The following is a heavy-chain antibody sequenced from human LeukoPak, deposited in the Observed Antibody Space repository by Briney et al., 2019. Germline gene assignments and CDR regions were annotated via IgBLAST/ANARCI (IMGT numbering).Heavy chain of an antibody. CDR1: GFTFSSYA. Sequence: PGGSLRLSCAASGFTFSSYAMSWVRQAPGKGLEWVSAISGSGGSTYYADSVKGRFTISRDNSKNTLYLQMNSLRAEDTAVYYCAKKTNYDILTGYSDAFDIWGQGTMVTVSS. D-gene: IGHD3-9*01. CDR2: ISGSGGST. CDR3: AKKTNYDILTGYSDAFDI. V-gene: IGHV3-23*01. J-gene: IGHJ3*02.